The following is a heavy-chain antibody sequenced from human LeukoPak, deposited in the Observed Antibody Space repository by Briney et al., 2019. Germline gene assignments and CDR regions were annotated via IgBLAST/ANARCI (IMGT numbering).Heavy chain of an antibody. V-gene: IGHV4-59*01. CDR2: IYYSGST. D-gene: IGHD6-19*01. Sequence: SETLSLTCAVYGGSFSGYYWSWIRQPPGKGLEWIGYIYYSGSTNYNPSLKSRVTISVDTSKNQFSLKLSSVTAADTAVYYCARGGGYSSGLSYWGQGTLVTVSS. CDR3: ARGGGYSSGLSY. J-gene: IGHJ4*02. CDR1: GGSFSGYY.